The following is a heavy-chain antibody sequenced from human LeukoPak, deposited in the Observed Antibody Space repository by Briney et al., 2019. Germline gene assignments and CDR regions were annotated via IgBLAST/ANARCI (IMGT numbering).Heavy chain of an antibody. V-gene: IGHV3-73*01. Sequence: PGGSLRLSCAASGFTFSGSALHWVRQASGKGLEWIGRIRSKTNNYATTYAASVTGRFTISRDNSKNTLYLQMNSLRAEDTAVYYCVKVAPSDYYDTTGYWGDHWGQGTLVTVSS. D-gene: IGHD3-22*01. CDR3: VKVAPSDYYDTTGYWGDH. J-gene: IGHJ4*02. CDR1: GFTFSGSA. CDR2: IRSKTNNYAT.